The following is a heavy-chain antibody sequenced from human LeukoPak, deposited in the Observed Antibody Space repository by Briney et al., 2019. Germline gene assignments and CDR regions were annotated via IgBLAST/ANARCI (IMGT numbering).Heavy chain of an antibody. Sequence: PGGSLRLSCAASGFTFSSYSMNWVRQAPGKGLEWVSSISYSSYIYYADSVKGRFTISRDNAKNSLYLQMNSLRAEDTAVYYCARGYSSFHFDYWGQGTLVTVSS. CDR2: ISYSSYI. CDR3: ARGYSSFHFDY. D-gene: IGHD6-6*01. CDR1: GFTFSSYS. J-gene: IGHJ4*02. V-gene: IGHV3-21*01.